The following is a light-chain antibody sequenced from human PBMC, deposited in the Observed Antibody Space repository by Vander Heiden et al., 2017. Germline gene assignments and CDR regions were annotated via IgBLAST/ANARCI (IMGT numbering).Light chain of an antibody. Sequence: PMTHSPSSLSAPVGDTVTLTCRARHSISSYLKWYQQKPGKDPKLLIYAASSLQSRVPSRFSGSGCGTDFTLTISSRQPEDVAAYYCQQNDSTLPLTFGGGTKVEIK. CDR3: QQNDSTLPLT. J-gene: IGKJ4*01. CDR1: HSISSY. V-gene: IGKV1-39*01. CDR2: AAS.